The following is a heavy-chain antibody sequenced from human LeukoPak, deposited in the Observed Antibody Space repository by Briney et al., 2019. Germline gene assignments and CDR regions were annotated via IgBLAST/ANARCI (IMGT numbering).Heavy chain of an antibody. J-gene: IGHJ4*02. CDR2: ISGSSGHT. CDR3: AKVGFSEMEWLLYSDH. Sequence: GGSLRLSCAASGLXFSSYAISWVRQARGKGLKWVSAISGSSGHTYYADSVKGGFTISRDNSKNTLYLQMNSLIAEDKAVYYCAKVGFSEMEWLLYSDHWGQGTLVTVSS. D-gene: IGHD3-3*01. CDR1: GLXFSSYA. V-gene: IGHV3-23*01.